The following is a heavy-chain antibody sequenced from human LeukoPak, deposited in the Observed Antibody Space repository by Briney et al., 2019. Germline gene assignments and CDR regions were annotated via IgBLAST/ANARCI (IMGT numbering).Heavy chain of an antibody. CDR2: IYYSGST. J-gene: IGHJ6*03. D-gene: IGHD6-13*01. V-gene: IGHV4-59*01. Sequence: SETLSLTCTASGGSISSYYWSWIRQPPGKGLEWIGYIYYSGSTNYNPSLKSRVTISVDTSKNQFSLKLSSVTAADTAVYYCARTTEAHSWRTRYYDYYMDVWGKGTTVTISS. CDR1: GGSISSYY. CDR3: ARTTEAHSWRTRYYDYYMDV.